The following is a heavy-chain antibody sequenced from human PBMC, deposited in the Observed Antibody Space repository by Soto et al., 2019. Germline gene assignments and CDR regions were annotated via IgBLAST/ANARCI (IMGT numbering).Heavy chain of an antibody. CDR2: IYFSGST. Sequence: SETLSLTCTVSGGSISSGGYYWSWIRQHPGKGLEWIGYIYFSGSTFYNPSLKSRVTISVDTSKNQFSLRLSSVAAADTAVYYCARTRLLNALFDPWGQGSLVTVSS. CDR3: ARTRLLNALFDP. V-gene: IGHV4-31*03. CDR1: GGSISSGGYY. D-gene: IGHD2-2*01. J-gene: IGHJ5*02.